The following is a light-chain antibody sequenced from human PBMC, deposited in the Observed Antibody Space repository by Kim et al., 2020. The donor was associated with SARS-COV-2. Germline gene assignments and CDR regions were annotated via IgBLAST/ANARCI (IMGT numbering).Light chain of an antibody. V-gene: IGLV2-8*01. J-gene: IGLJ3*02. CDR3: SSYAGSNNGV. CDR1: SSDVGGNNY. Sequence: QSALTQPPSASGSPGQSVTISCTGTSSDVGGNNYVSWYQQHPGKAPKFMIYEVSKRPSGVPDRFSGSKSGNTASLTVSGLQAEDEADYYCSSYAGSNNGVFGGGTQLTVL. CDR2: EVS.